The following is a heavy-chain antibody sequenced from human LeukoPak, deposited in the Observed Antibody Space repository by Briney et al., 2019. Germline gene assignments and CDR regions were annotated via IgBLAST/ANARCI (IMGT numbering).Heavy chain of an antibody. CDR2: ISSSGSTI. D-gene: IGHD6-19*01. CDR3: ARDYVSGWTENWFDP. V-gene: IGHV3-11*01. CDR1: GFTFSDYY. J-gene: IGHJ5*02. Sequence: GGSLRLSCAASGFTFSDYYMSWIRQAPGKGLEWVSYISSSGSTIYYADSVKGRFTISRDNAKNSLYLQMNSLRAEDTAVYYCARDYVSGWTENWFDPWGQGTLVTVSS.